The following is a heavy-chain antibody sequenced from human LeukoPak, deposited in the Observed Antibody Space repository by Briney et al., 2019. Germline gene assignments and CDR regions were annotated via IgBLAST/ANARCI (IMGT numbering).Heavy chain of an antibody. V-gene: IGHV3-7*01. CDR1: GFTFSSYW. J-gene: IGHJ4*02. CDR2: IKQDGSEK. D-gene: IGHD3-22*01. Sequence: PGGSLRLSCAASGFTFSSYWMSWVRQAPGKGLEWVANIKQDGSEKYYVDSVKGRFTISRDNAKNSLYLQMNSLRAEDTAVYYCARLGNYYDSSGYYYESIDYWGQGTLVTVSS. CDR3: ARLGNYYDSSGYYYESIDY.